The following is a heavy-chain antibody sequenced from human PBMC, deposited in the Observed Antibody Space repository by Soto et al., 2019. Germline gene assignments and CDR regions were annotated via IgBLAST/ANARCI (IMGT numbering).Heavy chain of an antibody. Sequence: SETLSLTCAVSGDSVSNDNYYWSWIRQPPGKGLEWIGYIYYSGTTNYNSYLKSRLSLSVDMSKNQFSLKLASVTAADTAVYFCARSQRGRTAFTFDYWGQGALVTSPQ. D-gene: IGHD3-16*01. CDR1: GDSVSNDNYY. CDR3: ARSQRGRTAFTFDY. CDR2: IYYSGTT. V-gene: IGHV4-61*01. J-gene: IGHJ4*02.